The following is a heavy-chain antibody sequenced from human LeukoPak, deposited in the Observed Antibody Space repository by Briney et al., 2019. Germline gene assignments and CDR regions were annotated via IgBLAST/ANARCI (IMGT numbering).Heavy chain of an antibody. Sequence: QSGGSLRLSCAASGFTFSAYGMHWVRQAPGKGLEWVGIIWNDGSNKYYGDSVKGRFTISRDNSKNTLYLQMDSLRAADTAVYYCARARGTGCFIPDYWGQGALVTVSS. CDR2: IWNDGSNK. J-gene: IGHJ4*02. D-gene: IGHD2-8*02. CDR3: ARARGTGCFIPDY. V-gene: IGHV3-33*01. CDR1: GFTFSAYG.